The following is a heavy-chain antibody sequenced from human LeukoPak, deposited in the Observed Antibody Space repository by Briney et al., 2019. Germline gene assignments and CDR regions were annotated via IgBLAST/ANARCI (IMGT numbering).Heavy chain of an antibody. CDR1: GFTFSSYS. CDR2: ISSSSSYI. CDR3: ARGVEMARLDY. J-gene: IGHJ4*02. V-gene: IGHV3-21*01. D-gene: IGHD5-24*01. Sequence: GGSLRLSCAASGFTFSSYSMNWVRQAPGKGLEWVSSISSSSSYIYYADSVKGRLTISRDNAKNSLYLQMNSLRAEDTAVYYCARGVEMARLDYWGQGTLVTVSS.